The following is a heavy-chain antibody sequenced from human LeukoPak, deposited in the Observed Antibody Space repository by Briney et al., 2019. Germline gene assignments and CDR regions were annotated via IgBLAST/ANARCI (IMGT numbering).Heavy chain of an antibody. J-gene: IGHJ5*02. CDR3: AREVIRDNWFDP. CDR2: ISSSGSTI. D-gene: IGHD3-22*01. V-gene: IGHV3-48*03. Sequence: GGSLRLSCAAPGFTFSSYEMNWVRQAPGKGLEWVSYISSSGSTIYYADSVKGRFTISRDNAKNSLYLQMNSLRAEDTAVYYCAREVIRDNWFDPWGQGTLVTVSS. CDR1: GFTFSSYE.